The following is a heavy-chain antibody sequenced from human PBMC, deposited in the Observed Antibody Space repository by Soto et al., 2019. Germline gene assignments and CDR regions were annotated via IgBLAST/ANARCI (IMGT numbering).Heavy chain of an antibody. J-gene: IGHJ4*02. D-gene: IGHD1-26*01. CDR3: VRVGVGIGNHFDS. CDR2: IHYSGRT. CDR1: NGSISGFY. V-gene: IGHV4-59*12. Sequence: XGTLALTCSVSNGSISGFYWTWIRQPPGKILEWIGYIHYSGRTDYNPSLTSRATMSVDTSKNQFSLNLKSITAADTAVYYCVRVGVGIGNHFDSWGRGTLVTVPS.